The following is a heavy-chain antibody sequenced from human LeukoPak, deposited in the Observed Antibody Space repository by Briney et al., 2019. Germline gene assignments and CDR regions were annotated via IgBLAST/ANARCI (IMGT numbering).Heavy chain of an antibody. CDR3: ARDMPHNCFDP. Sequence: ASVKVSCKASGYTFTSYYIHWVRQAPGQGFEWVGLIYPAGGWTNYAQKFQGRVTMTTDTSTSTVYMELSSLRSEDTAVYYCARDMPHNCFDPWGQGTLVTVSP. CDR2: IYPAGGWT. V-gene: IGHV1-46*01. CDR1: GYTFTSYY. J-gene: IGHJ5*02. D-gene: IGHD2-2*01.